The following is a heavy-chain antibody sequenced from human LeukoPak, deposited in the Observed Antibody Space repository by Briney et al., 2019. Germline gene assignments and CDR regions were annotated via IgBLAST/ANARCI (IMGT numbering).Heavy chain of an antibody. J-gene: IGHJ5*02. CDR1: GFTFSSYA. V-gene: IGHV3-23*01. CDR2: ICGSGDTT. Sequence: GGSLRLSCAASGFTFSSYAMSWVRPAPGKGLEWVSVICGSGDTTYYADSVKGRFTISRDNSKTTLQLQMNSLRVEDTDVYYCAKGGSDGCYSGSASWGQGSLVTVSS. CDR3: AKGGSDGCYSGSAS. D-gene: IGHD2-15*01.